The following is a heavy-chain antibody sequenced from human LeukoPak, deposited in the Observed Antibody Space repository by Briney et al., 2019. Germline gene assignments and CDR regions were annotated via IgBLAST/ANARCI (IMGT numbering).Heavy chain of an antibody. CDR2: INHSGST. D-gene: IGHD3-10*01. J-gene: IGHJ4*02. CDR3: ARHSAIITMVRGVIMRQVDY. Sequence: SETLSLTCAVYGGSFSGYYWSWIRQPPGKGLEWIGEINHSGSTNYNPSLKSRVTISVDTSKNQFSLKLSSVTAADTAVYYCARHSAIITMVRGVIMRQVDYWGQGTLVTVSS. V-gene: IGHV4-34*01. CDR1: GGSFSGYY.